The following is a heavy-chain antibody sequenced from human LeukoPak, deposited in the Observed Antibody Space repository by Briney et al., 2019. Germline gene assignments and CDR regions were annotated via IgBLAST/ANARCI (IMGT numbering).Heavy chain of an antibody. D-gene: IGHD3-22*01. Sequence: ASVKVSCKASGYTCTCYYMHWVRQAPGQGLEWMGWINPNSGGTNYAQKFQGRVTMTRDTSISTAYMELSRLRSDDTAVYYCARNFYFDSSGYYHYWGQGTLVTVSS. CDR1: GYTCTCYY. V-gene: IGHV1-2*02. CDR3: ARNFYFDSSGYYHY. J-gene: IGHJ4*02. CDR2: INPNSGGT.